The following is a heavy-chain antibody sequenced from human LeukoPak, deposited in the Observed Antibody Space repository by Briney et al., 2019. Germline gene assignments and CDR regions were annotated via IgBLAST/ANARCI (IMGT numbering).Heavy chain of an antibody. Sequence: PSETLSLTCTVSGGSTSSYYWSWIRQPPGKGLEWIGYIYYSGSTNYNPSLKSRVTISVDTSKNQFPLKLSSVTAADTAVYYCARDISGDSVGGYFDYWGQGTLVTVSS. CDR1: GGSTSSYY. CDR3: ARDISGDSVGGYFDY. CDR2: IYYSGST. J-gene: IGHJ4*02. D-gene: IGHD2-15*01. V-gene: IGHV4-59*01.